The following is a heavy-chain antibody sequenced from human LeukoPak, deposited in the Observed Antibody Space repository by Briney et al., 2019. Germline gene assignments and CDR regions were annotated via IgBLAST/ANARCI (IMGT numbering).Heavy chain of an antibody. Sequence: ASVKVSCKASGYTFTSYYMHWVRQAPGQGLEWMGWISVYNGNTNYAQKLQGRFTMTTDTSTSTAYMELRSLRSDDTAVYYCARDLKRGYSSGRYSWGTGSSNDYWGQGTLVTVSS. J-gene: IGHJ4*02. CDR1: GYTFTSYY. D-gene: IGHD6-19*01. V-gene: IGHV1-18*04. CDR3: ARDLKRGYSSGRYSWGTGSSNDY. CDR2: ISVYNGNT.